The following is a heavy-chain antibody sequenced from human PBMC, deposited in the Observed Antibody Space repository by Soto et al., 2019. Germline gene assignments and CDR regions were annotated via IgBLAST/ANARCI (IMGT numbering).Heavy chain of an antibody. CDR2: ISAYNGNT. Sequence: ASAKVSCKASGYTFTSYGISWVRQAPGQGPEWMGWISAYNGNTNYAQKLQGGVTMTTDTSTSTAYMELRSLRSDDTAVYYCARPLEARRAFDIWGQGTMVTVSS. CDR3: ARPLEARRAFDI. V-gene: IGHV1-18*04. J-gene: IGHJ3*02. CDR1: GYTFTSYG.